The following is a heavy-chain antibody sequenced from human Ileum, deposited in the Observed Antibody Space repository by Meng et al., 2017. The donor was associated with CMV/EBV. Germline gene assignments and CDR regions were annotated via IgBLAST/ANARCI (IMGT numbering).Heavy chain of an antibody. CDR2: VSWNRGGI. CDR3: AKDDSDGPYPSFFDY. Sequence: GGSLRLSCAASGFTFDDYALHWVRQAPGKGLEWVSGVSWNRGGIGYEDSVKGRFTISRDNAKNSMYLQMKSMRAEDKDLYYCAKDDSDGPYPSFFDYWGQGTLVTVSS. J-gene: IGHJ4*02. V-gene: IGHV3-9*01. CDR1: GFTFDDYA.